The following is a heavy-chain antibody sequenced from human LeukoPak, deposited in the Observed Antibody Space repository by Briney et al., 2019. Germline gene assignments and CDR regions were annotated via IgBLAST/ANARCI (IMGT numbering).Heavy chain of an antibody. CDR2: IYYSGST. V-gene: IGHV4-59*01. D-gene: IGHD3-22*01. Sequence: PSETLSLTCTGSGGSISSYYWSWIRQPPGKGLEWIGYIYYSGSTNYNPSLKSRLTISVDTSKNQFSLKLSSVTAADTAVYYCARVDYYDSSGYYFNNWFDPWGQGTLVTVSS. CDR1: GGSISSYY. J-gene: IGHJ5*02. CDR3: ARVDYYDSSGYYFNNWFDP.